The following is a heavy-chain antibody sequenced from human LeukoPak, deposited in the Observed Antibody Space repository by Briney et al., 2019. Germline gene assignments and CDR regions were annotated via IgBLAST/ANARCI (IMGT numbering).Heavy chain of an antibody. CDR2: INPNSGGT. J-gene: IGHJ6*02. CDR1: GYTLTELS. D-gene: IGHD6-6*01. Sequence: GASVKVSCKVSGYTLTELSMHWVRQAPGKGLEWMGWINPNSGGTNYAQKFQGRVTMTRDTSISTAYMELSRLRSDDTAVYYCARAIAARASGYYYGMDVWGQGTTVTVSS. CDR3: ARAIAARASGYYYGMDV. V-gene: IGHV1-2*02.